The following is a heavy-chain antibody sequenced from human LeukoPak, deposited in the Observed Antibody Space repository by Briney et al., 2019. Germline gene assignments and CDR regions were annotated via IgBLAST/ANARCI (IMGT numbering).Heavy chain of an antibody. V-gene: IGHV4-39*07. CDR1: GGSISSSSYY. CDR2: IYHSGST. CDR3: ARGYCSGGSCYGFNWFDP. Sequence: SETLSLTCTVSGGSISSSSYYWGWIRQPPGKGLEWIGSIYHSGSTYYNPSLKSRVTISVDTSKNQFSLKLSSVTAADTAVYYCARGYCSGGSCYGFNWFDPWGQGTLVTVSS. D-gene: IGHD2-15*01. J-gene: IGHJ5*02.